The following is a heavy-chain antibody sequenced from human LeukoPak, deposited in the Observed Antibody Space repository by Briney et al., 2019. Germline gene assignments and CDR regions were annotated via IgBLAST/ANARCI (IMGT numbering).Heavy chain of an antibody. CDR2: INPKSGGT. CDR3: VPSANYYYIDY. CDR1: GYTFTNYY. D-gene: IGHD1-26*01. Sequence: ASVKVSCKASGYTFTNYYMRWVRQGPGLGFEWMGWINPKSGGTSYPQKFQGRLTMTRDTSISTAYMELSRLGSDDTAVYYCVPSANYYYIDYWGQGTLVTVAS. J-gene: IGHJ4*02. V-gene: IGHV1-2*02.